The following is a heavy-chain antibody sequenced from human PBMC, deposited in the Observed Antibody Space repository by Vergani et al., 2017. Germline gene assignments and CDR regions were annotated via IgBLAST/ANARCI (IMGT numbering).Heavy chain of an antibody. J-gene: IGHJ5*02. D-gene: IGHD2-2*02. Sequence: EVQLVQSGAEVKKPGESLKISCKGSGYSFTSYWIGWVRQMPGKGLEWMGIIYPGDSDTRYSPSFQGQVTISADKSISTAYLQWSSLKASDTAMYYCARQSLGDVVVPAAIPSSLDWFDPWGQGTLVTVSS. V-gene: IGHV5-51*01. CDR2: IYPGDSDT. CDR1: GYSFTSYW. CDR3: ARQSLGDVVVPAAIPSSLDWFDP.